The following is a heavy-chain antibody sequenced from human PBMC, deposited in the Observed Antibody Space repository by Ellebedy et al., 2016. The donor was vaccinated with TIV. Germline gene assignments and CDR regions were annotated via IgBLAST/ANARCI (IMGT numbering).Heavy chain of an antibody. D-gene: IGHD3-3*01. CDR2: MNPNSGNT. Sequence: ASVKVSXKASGYTFTSYDINWVRQATGQGLEWMGWMNPNSGNTGYAQKFQGRVTMTRNTSISTAYMELSSLRSEDTAVYYCARAWSGYPYGVGWFDPWGQGTLVTVSS. CDR3: ARAWSGYPYGVGWFDP. CDR1: GYTFTSYD. J-gene: IGHJ5*02. V-gene: IGHV1-8*01.